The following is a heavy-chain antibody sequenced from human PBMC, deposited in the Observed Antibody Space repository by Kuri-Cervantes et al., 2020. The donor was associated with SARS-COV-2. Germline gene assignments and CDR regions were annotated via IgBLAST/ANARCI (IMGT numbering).Heavy chain of an antibody. CDR2: MTPNNDNR. V-gene: IGHV1-8*01. CDR1: GYNFNAYD. CDR3: ARVESYSGSGTYYRFDY. D-gene: IGHD3-10*01. Sequence: ASVKVSCKASGYNFNAYDIHWVRQVPGQGLEYMGWMTPNNDNRGYVQKFQGRVTMTSDASISTVYLSLNRLTSDDTGVYFCARVESYSGSGTYYRFDYWGQGSLVTVSS. J-gene: IGHJ4*02.